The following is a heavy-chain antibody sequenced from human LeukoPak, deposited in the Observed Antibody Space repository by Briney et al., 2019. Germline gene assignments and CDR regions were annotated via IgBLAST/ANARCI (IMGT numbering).Heavy chain of an antibody. CDR3: ARDAQRGFDYSNSLKY. Sequence: GGSLTLSCAASGFIFSHHGMHWVRQAPGKGLEWVAVIWSDGTNRFYADSVKGRFTISRDNSQNTVFLQMDSLRVKDTAIYYCARDAQRGFDYSNSLKYWGHGTLVTVPS. CDR1: GFIFSHHG. D-gene: IGHD4-11*01. V-gene: IGHV3-33*01. CDR2: IWSDGTNR. J-gene: IGHJ4*01.